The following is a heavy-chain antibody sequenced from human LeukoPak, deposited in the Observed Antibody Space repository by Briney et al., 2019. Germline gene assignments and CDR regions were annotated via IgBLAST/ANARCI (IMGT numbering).Heavy chain of an antibody. CDR2: IHDSGST. CDR3: ARHLQYYGSGSFYPYYYYGMDV. J-gene: IGHJ6*02. Sequence: PSETLSLTCTVSRGSISSYYWSWIRQSPGKGLEWIGYIHDSGSTNYNPSLESRVTISVDTSKNQFSLKLSSVTAADMAVYYRARHLQYYGSGSFYPYYYYGMDVWGQGTTVTVSS. D-gene: IGHD3-10*01. CDR1: RGSISSYY. V-gene: IGHV4-59*08.